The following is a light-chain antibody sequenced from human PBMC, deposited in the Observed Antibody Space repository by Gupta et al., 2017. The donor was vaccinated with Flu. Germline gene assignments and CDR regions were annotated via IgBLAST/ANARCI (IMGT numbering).Light chain of an antibody. Sequence: QSVLTQPPSASGTPGQRVTISCSGGSSNIAVNTVNWYQQLPGTAPKLLIYHNDQRPSGVPDRLSGSKPGTSASLAISGLQSEDEAEYFCAVWDDSLNGAIFGGGTKLTVL. V-gene: IGLV1-44*01. CDR2: HND. CDR3: AVWDDSLNGAI. J-gene: IGLJ2*01. CDR1: SSNIAVNT.